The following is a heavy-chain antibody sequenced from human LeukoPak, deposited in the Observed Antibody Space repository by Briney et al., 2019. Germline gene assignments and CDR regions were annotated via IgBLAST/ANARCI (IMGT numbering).Heavy chain of an antibody. CDR2: VYSDDTT. CDR3: ARDRFNGMDV. J-gene: IGHJ6*02. V-gene: IGHV3-53*04. Sequence: PGGSLRLCCAVSGFTFSTYDMSWVRQAPGKGLEWVSIVYSDDTTYYADSVKGRFTISRHNSKNTLYLQMNSLRAEDTAVYYCARDRFNGMDVWGQGTTVTVSS. CDR1: GFTFSTYD.